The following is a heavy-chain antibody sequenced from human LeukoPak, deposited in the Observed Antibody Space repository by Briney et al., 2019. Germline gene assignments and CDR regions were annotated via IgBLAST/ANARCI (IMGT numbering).Heavy chain of an antibody. V-gene: IGHV4-59*01. J-gene: IGHJ4*02. CDR1: GGSISSYY. CDR2: IYYSGST. CDR3: ARAPARMATIDY. D-gene: IGHD5-24*01. Sequence: SETLSLTRTVSGGSISSYYWSWIRQPPGKGLEWIGYIYYSGSTNYNPSLKSRVTISVDTSKNQFALKLSAVTAAGTAVYYCARAPARMATIDYWGQGTLVTVSS.